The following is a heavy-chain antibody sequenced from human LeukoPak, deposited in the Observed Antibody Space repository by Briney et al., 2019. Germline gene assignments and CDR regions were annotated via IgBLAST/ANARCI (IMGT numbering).Heavy chain of an antibody. V-gene: IGHV1-3*01. CDR2: INAGNGNT. D-gene: IGHD5-18*01. CDR1: GYTFTSYA. CDR3: ARVERQLWRDDY. J-gene: IGHJ4*02. Sequence: GASVKVSCKASGYTFTSYAMHWVRQAPGQRLEWMGWINAGNGNTKYSQEFQGRVTITRDTSASTAYMELRSLRSDDTAVYYCARVERQLWRDDYWGQGTLVTVSS.